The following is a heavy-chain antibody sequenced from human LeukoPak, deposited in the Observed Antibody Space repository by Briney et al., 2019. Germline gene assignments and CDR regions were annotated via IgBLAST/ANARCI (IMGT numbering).Heavy chain of an antibody. J-gene: IGHJ5*02. CDR2: INHSGST. Sequence: SETLSLTCAVYGGSFSGYYWSWIRQPPGKGLEWIGEINHSGSTNYNPSLKSRVTISVDTSKNQFSLKLSSVTAADTAVYYCARGQQLVTGITFTRWFDPWGQGTLVTVSS. V-gene: IGHV4-34*01. CDR3: ARGQQLVTGITFTRWFDP. CDR1: GGSFSGYY. D-gene: IGHD6-13*01.